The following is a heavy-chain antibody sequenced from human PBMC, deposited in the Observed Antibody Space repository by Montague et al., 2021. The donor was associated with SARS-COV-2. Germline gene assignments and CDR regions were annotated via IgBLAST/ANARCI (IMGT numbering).Heavy chain of an antibody. D-gene: IGHD3-3*01. CDR1: GGSISSSSYY. J-gene: IGHJ5*02. CDR3: ASQTLGITIFFVVNGCWFDP. Sequence: SETLSLTCTVSGGSISSSSYYWGWIRQPPGKGLEWIGSIYYSGSTYYXXXLKRRVTISVDTSKNQFSLKLSSVTAADTAVYYCASQTLGITIFFVVNGCWFDPWGQGTLVTVSS. V-gene: IGHV4-39*01. CDR2: IYYSGST.